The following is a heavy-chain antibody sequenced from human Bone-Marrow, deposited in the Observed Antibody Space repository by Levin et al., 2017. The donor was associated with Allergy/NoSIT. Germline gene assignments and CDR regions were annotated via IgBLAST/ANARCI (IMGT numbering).Heavy chain of an antibody. CDR3: AKDPHYDYWSGWPNLFDP. Sequence: PGGSLRLSCVASGFSFKDYAMSWVRQAPGKGLEWVSGSSGSGDSTYYTDSVKGRFTISRDNFENTLYLQMSDVRAEDTAFYYCAKDPHYDYWSGWPNLFDPWGQGTLVTVSS. D-gene: IGHD3-3*01. CDR1: GFSFKDYA. CDR2: SSGSGDST. V-gene: IGHV3-23*01. J-gene: IGHJ5*02.